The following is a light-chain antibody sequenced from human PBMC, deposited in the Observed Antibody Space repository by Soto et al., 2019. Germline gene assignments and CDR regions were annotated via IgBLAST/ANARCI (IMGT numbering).Light chain of an antibody. Sequence: DIHMTQSPSSLSASVGDRVTITCRASQSISSYVNWYQQKSGQAPKLLIYAASSLRSGVPSRFSGSGSGTDFTLTISSLQPEDFATYYCQQANSFPWTFGQGTKVDIK. CDR3: QQANSFPWT. J-gene: IGKJ1*01. CDR2: AAS. V-gene: IGKV1-39*01. CDR1: QSISSY.